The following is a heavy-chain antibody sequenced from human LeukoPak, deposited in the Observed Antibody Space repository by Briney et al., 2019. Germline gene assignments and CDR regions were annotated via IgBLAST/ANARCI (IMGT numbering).Heavy chain of an antibody. Sequence: AGGSLRLSCAASGFTFSSYSMNWVRQAPGKGLEWVSYISSSSSTIYYADSVKGRFTISRDNAKNSLYLQMNSMRAEDTAVYYCARGYSGSYFDASDYWGQGTLVTVSS. J-gene: IGHJ4*02. CDR1: GFTFSSYS. CDR2: ISSSSSTI. D-gene: IGHD1-26*01. CDR3: ARGYSGSYFDASDY. V-gene: IGHV3-48*01.